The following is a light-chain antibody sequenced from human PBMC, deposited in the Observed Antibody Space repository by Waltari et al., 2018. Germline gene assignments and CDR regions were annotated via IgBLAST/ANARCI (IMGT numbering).Light chain of an antibody. CDR2: AAS. Sequence: ETLMTQSPATLSASPGERVTLSCRASQNINNNLAWYQQKPGQTPRLLIYAASTRATGIPVRCSGGGSGTEFTLTISSLQSEDFAVYYCQQYNNWPPWTFGQGTKVE. J-gene: IGKJ1*01. V-gene: IGKV3-15*01. CDR1: QNINNN. CDR3: QQYNNWPPWT.